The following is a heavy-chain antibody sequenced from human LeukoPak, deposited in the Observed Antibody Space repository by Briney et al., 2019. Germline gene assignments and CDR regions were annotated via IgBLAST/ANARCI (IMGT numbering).Heavy chain of an antibody. D-gene: IGHD3-9*01. J-gene: IGHJ5*02. CDR2: TYFMGTA. CDR3: ARALFKSRYFDSPWFDP. Sequence: PSETLSLTCTVPGASTTSYYWSCIRRPPRRGLGWGGHTYFMGTAYYNPSHKSRVTVSVDTSKNQSSLKLSSVTAADTAVYYCARALFKSRYFDSPWFDPWGQGTLVTVSS. CDR1: GASTTSYY. V-gene: IGHV4-59*01.